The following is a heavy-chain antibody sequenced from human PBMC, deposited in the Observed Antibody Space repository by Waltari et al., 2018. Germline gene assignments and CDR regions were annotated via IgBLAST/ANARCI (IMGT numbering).Heavy chain of an antibody. D-gene: IGHD4-4*01. V-gene: IGHV4-34*01. CDR1: GGSFSGYY. CDR2: INHSGST. J-gene: IGHJ4*02. Sequence: QVQLQQWGAGLLKPSETLSLTCAVYGGSFSGYYWSWIRQPPGKGLEWIGEINHSGSTNYNPSLKSRATISVDTSKNQFSLKLSSVTAADTAVYYCARRVDYSSHFDYWGQGTLVTVSS. CDR3: ARRVDYSSHFDY.